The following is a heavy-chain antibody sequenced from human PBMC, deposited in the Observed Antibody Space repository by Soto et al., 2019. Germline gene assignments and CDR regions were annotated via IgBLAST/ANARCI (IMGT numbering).Heavy chain of an antibody. CDR1: GYTFTGYY. D-gene: IGHD3-9*01. Sequence: ASVKVSCKASGYTFTGYYMHWVRQAPGQGLEWMGWINPNSGGTNYAQKFQGRVTMTRDTSISTAYMELSRLRSDDTAVYYCARPAYYDILTGYYPGNLDYWGQGTLVTVSS. J-gene: IGHJ4*02. V-gene: IGHV1-2*02. CDR3: ARPAYYDILTGYYPGNLDY. CDR2: INPNSGGT.